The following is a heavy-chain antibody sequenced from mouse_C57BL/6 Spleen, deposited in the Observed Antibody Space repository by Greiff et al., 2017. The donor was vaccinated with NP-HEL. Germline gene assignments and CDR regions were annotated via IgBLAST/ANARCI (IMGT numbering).Heavy chain of an antibody. CDR2: ISSGGSYT. V-gene: IGHV5-6*02. J-gene: IGHJ1*03. Sequence: EVKLVESGGDLVKPGGSLKLSCAASGFTFSSYGMSWVRQTPDKRLEWVATISSGGSYTYYPDSVQGRFPLYRDNAKNTLYLQMCSLKSEDTAMYYCARHSLYYYGSSYGYFDVWGTGTTVTVSS. CDR1: GFTFSSYG. CDR3: ARHSLYYYGSSYGYFDV. D-gene: IGHD1-1*01.